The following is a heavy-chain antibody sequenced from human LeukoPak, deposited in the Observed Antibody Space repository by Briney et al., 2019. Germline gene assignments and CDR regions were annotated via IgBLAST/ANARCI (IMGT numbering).Heavy chain of an antibody. Sequence: GGSLRLSCTASGFTFGDYAMSWVRQAPGKGLEWVGFIRSKAYGGTTEYAASVKGRFTISRDDSKSIAYLQMNSLKTEDTAVYYCTSVLLEYFQHWGQGTLVTVSS. CDR1: GFTFGDYA. J-gene: IGHJ1*01. CDR3: TSVLLEYFQH. CDR2: IRSKAYGGTT. V-gene: IGHV3-49*04. D-gene: IGHD1-26*01.